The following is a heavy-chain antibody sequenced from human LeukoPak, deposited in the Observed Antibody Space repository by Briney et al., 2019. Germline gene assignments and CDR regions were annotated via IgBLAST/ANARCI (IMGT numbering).Heavy chain of an antibody. J-gene: IGHJ6*03. Sequence: GGSLRLSCAASGFTFSSYWMSWVRQAPGKGLEWVANIKQDGSEKYYVDSVKGRSTISRDNAKNSLYLQMNSLRAEDTAVYYCARDAIAAAGPYYYYYYYMDVWGKGTTVTVSS. V-gene: IGHV3-7*01. CDR3: ARDAIAAAGPYYYYYYYMDV. CDR1: GFTFSSYW. D-gene: IGHD6-13*01. CDR2: IKQDGSEK.